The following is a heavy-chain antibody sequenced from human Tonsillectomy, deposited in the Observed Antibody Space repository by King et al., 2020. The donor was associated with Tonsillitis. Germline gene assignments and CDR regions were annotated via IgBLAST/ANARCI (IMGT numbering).Heavy chain of an antibody. D-gene: IGHD4-17*01. CDR1: GFTFSRHA. V-gene: IGHV3-64D*06. CDR2: ISSNGGST. CDR3: VKGSPDYGYYMAG. Sequence: VQLVESGGGLVQPGGSLRLSCSASGFTFSRHAMHWVRQAPGKGLEYVSAISSNGGSTYYADSVKGRFTISRDNSKNTMSLQMSSLRADDTAVYYCVKGSPDYGYYMAGGGKGTTVTGSS. J-gene: IGHJ6*03.